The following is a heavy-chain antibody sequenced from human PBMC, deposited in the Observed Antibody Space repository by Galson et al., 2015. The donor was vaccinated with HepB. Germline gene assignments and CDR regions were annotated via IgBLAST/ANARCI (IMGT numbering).Heavy chain of an antibody. D-gene: IGHD2-15*01. CDR3: ARERTYCSGGSCDFAFDY. J-gene: IGHJ4*02. CDR2: VHHTGTT. Sequence: SETLSLTCTVSGGFISTYYWGWIRQPPGKTLEWIGYVHHTGTTNYSPSLKSRVTVSLDMSKNQFFLKLNSVTAADTAVYYCARERTYCSGGSCDFAFDYWGPGMLVTVSS. CDR1: GGFISTYY. V-gene: IGHV4-59*01.